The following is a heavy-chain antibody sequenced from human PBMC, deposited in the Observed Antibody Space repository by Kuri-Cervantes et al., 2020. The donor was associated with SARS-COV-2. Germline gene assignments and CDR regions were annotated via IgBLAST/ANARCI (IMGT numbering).Heavy chain of an antibody. Sequence: GGSLRLSCAASGFTFSSYAMSWVRQAPGKGLEWVSAISGSGGSTYYADSVKGRFTISRDNSKNTLYLQMNSLRAEDTAVYYCAKWGSGYFYYYYGMDVWGQGTTVTVSS. CDR2: ISGSGGST. CDR3: AKWGSGYFYYYYGMDV. V-gene: IGHV3-23*01. CDR1: GFTFSSYA. D-gene: IGHD3-22*01. J-gene: IGHJ6*02.